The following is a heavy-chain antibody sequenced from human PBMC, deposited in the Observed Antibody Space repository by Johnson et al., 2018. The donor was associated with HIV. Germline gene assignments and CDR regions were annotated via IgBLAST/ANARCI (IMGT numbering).Heavy chain of an antibody. CDR2: ISSSGSTI. V-gene: IGHV3-11*01. D-gene: IGHD4-23*01. J-gene: IGHJ3*02. CDR1: GFTFSDYY. CDR3: AKDQTDYGGNSVKKDAFDI. Sequence: QVLLVESGGGLVKPGGSLRLSCAASGFTFSDYYMSWIRQAPGKGLEWVSYISSSGSTIYYADSVKGRFTISRDNAKNSLYLQMNSLRAEDTAVYYCAKDQTDYGGNSVKKDAFDIWCQGTMVTVSS.